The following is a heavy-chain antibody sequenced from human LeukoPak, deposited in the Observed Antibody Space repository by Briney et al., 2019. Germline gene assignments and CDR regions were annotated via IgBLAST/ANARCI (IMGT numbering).Heavy chain of an antibody. V-gene: IGHV3-30*18. Sequence: PGGSLRLSCAASGFTFSSYGMHWVRQAPGKGLEWVAVISYDGSNKYYADSVKGRFTISRDNSKNTLYLQMNSLRAEDTAVYYCAKEPDMVRGLVDYWGQGTLVTVSS. D-gene: IGHD3-10*01. J-gene: IGHJ4*02. CDR1: GFTFSSYG. CDR2: ISYDGSNK. CDR3: AKEPDMVRGLVDY.